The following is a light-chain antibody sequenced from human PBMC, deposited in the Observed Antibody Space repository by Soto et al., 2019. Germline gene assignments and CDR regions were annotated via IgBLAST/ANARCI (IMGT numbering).Light chain of an antibody. CDR2: DAS. V-gene: IGKV3-11*01. Sequence: EIVLTQSPATLSLSPGERATLSCRASQSVSSYLAWYQQKPGPAPRLLIYDASNMATGIPARFSGSGSGTDFTLTISSLEPEDFAVYYCQQRSNWPITFGQGTRLEIK. CDR3: QQRSNWPIT. CDR1: QSVSSY. J-gene: IGKJ5*01.